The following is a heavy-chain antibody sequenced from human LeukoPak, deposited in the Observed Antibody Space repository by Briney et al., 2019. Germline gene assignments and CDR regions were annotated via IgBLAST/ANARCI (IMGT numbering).Heavy chain of an antibody. CDR2: ISYDGSNK. CDR1: GFTFSSYG. V-gene: IGHV3-30*03. D-gene: IGHD3-10*01. J-gene: IGHJ4*02. Sequence: GRSLRLSCAASGFTFSSYGMHWVRQAPGKGLDWVAVISYDGSNKYYVDSVKGRFTISRDNSKNMLYLQTNSLRAEDTAVYYCARDSDGVLDYWGQGTLVTVSS. CDR3: ARDSDGVLDY.